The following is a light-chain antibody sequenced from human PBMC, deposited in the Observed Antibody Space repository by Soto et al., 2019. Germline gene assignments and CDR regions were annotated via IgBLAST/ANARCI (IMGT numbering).Light chain of an antibody. CDR2: DVN. V-gene: IGLV2-14*01. J-gene: IGLJ1*01. CDR1: SSDVGTYDY. CDR3: CSFSTSGTHV. Sequence: QSVLTQPASVSGSPGQSITISCTGTSSDVGTYDYVSWHQQHPGKAPKLIIYDVNNRPSGVSSRFSGSKSGNTASLTISGLQAEDEADYYCCSFSTSGTHVFGTGPKVTVL.